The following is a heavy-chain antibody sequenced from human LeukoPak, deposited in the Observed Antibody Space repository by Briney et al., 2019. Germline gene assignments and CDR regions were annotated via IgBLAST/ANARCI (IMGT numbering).Heavy chain of an antibody. CDR2: IKSKTDGGTT. D-gene: IGHD1-7*01. CDR1: GFTFSNAW. J-gene: IGHJ3*02. V-gene: IGHV3-15*01. CDR3: ARHSLELGDAFDI. Sequence: GGSLRLSCAASGFTFSNAWMSWVRQAPGKGLEWVGRIKSKTDGGTTDYAAPVKGRFTISRDDSKNTLYLQMNSLRAEDTAVYYCARHSLELGDAFDIWGQGTMVTVSS.